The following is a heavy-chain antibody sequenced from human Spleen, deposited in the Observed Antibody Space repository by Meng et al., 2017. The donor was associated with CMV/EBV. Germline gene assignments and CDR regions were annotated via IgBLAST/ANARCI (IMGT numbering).Heavy chain of an antibody. CDR1: GFTFSSYS. V-gene: IGHV3-21*01. D-gene: IGHD1-26*01. J-gene: IGHJ4*02. CDR3: ARGRWERSVDY. CDR2: ISSSSSYI. Sequence: GGSLRLSCAASGFTFSSYSMNWVRQAPGKGLEWVSSISSSSSYIYYADSVKGRFTISRDNAKNSLYLQMDSLRAEDTAVYYCARGRWERSVDYCGQGTLVTVPQ.